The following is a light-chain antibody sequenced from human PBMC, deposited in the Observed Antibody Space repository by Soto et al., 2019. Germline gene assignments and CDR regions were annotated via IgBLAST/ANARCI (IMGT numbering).Light chain of an antibody. CDR3: SSYTTNSPPVV. Sequence: QSVLAQPASVSGSPGQSITISCTGTSGDIGSYTYVSWYQQYLGKAPKLLISEVTNRPSGVSNRFSGSKSGNTASLTISGLQAEDEAHYYCSSYTTNSPPVVFGGGTKVTVL. CDR2: EVT. J-gene: IGLJ2*01. CDR1: SGDIGSYTY. V-gene: IGLV2-14*01.